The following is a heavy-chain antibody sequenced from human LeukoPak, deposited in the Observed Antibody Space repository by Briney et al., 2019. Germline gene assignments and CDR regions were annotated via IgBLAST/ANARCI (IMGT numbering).Heavy chain of an antibody. CDR2: IYYSGST. V-gene: IGHV4-39*01. CDR1: GGSISSSSYY. CDR3: ASSIVGATRGVWFDP. D-gene: IGHD1-26*01. J-gene: IGHJ5*02. Sequence: PSETLSLTCTVSGGSISSSSYYWGWIRQPPGKGLEWIGSIYYSGSTYYNPSLKSRVTISVDTSKNQFSLKLSSVTAADTAVYYCASSIVGATRGVWFDPWGQGTPVTVSS.